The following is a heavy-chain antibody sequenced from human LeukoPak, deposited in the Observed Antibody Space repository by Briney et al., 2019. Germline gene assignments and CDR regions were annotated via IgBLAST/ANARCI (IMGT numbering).Heavy chain of an antibody. J-gene: IGHJ4*02. Sequence: GGSLRLSCAASGFTFRIYGMSWVRQAPGKGLECVSAIRGNGGTTYYADSVEGRFTISRDNYKNTLHLQMNSLRAEDTAVYYCAKFAQRYCSCGSCQPFDYWGQGTLVTVSS. CDR2: IRGNGGTT. CDR3: AKFAQRYCSCGSCQPFDY. V-gene: IGHV3-23*01. CDR1: GFTFRIYG. D-gene: IGHD2-15*01.